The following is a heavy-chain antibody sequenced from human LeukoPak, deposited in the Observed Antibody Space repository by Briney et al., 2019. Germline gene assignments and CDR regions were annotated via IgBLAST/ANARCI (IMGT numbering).Heavy chain of an antibody. J-gene: IGHJ4*02. CDR3: ARFISGSYYDYFDY. CDR1: GGSISSSSYY. CDR2: IYYSGST. Sequence: SETLSLTCTVSGGSISSSSYYWSWIRQPPGKGLEWIGFIYYSGSTNYNPSLKSRVTISVETSKNQFSLKLSSATAADTAVYYCARFISGSYYDYFDYWGQGTLVTVSS. V-gene: IGHV4-61*01. D-gene: IGHD1-26*01.